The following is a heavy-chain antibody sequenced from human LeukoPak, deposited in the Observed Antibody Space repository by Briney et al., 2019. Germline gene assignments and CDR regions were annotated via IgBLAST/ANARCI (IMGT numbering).Heavy chain of an antibody. CDR1: GFTFSSSW. J-gene: IGHJ4*02. CDR3: ARDNPPDY. Sequence: GGSLRLSCVASGFTFSSSWMSWVRQAPGKGLEWVANIKQDGSEKSYVESVRGRFTISRGNAKNSLYLQLNSLRAEDTALYYCARDNPPDYWGQGTLVTVSS. V-gene: IGHV3-7*03. CDR2: IKQDGSEK.